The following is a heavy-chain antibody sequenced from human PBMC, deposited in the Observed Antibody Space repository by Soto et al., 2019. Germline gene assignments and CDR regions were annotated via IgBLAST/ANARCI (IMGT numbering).Heavy chain of an antibody. J-gene: IGHJ5*02. V-gene: IGHV4-59*08. Sequence: SETLSLTCTVSGGSISSYYWSWIRQPPGKGLEWIGYIYYSGSTNYNPSLKSRVTISVDTSKNQFSLKLSSVTAAATALYYCARGAFSGGSCWEHRFDDYGAYASVVGYNWFDPWGQGTLVTVSS. CDR1: GGSISSYY. CDR2: IYYSGST. D-gene: IGHD2-15*01. CDR3: ARGAFSGGSCWEHRFDDYGAYASVVGYNWFDP.